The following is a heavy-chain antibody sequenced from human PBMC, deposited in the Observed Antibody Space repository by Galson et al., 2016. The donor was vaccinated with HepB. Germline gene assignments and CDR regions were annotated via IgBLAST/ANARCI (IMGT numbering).Heavy chain of an antibody. CDR1: GYIFTGNY. V-gene: IGHV1-8*02. CDR2: MNPNSGNT. Sequence: SVKVSCKASGYIFTGNYIHWVRQAPGQGLEWMGWMNPNSGNTGYAQKFQGRVTMTRNTSISTAYMELSSLRSEDTAVYYCARGPAGNFWSAYYLDHWGQGTLVTVSS. D-gene: IGHD3-3*01. CDR3: ARGPAGNFWSAYYLDH. J-gene: IGHJ4*02.